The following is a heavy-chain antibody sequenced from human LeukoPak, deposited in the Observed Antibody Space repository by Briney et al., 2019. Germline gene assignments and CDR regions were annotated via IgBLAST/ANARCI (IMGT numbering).Heavy chain of an antibody. CDR3: ARRHGRCSDGSCYYPDY. CDR2: MNPNSGKT. V-gene: IGHV1-8*01. D-gene: IGHD2-15*01. Sequence: VASVKVSCKASGYTFTSYDINWVRQATGQGLEWMGWMNPNSGKTGYAQKFQGRVTMTRNSSITTAYMELSSLRSEDTAVYYCARRHGRCSDGSCYYPDYWGQGTLVTVSS. CDR1: GYTFTSYD. J-gene: IGHJ4*02.